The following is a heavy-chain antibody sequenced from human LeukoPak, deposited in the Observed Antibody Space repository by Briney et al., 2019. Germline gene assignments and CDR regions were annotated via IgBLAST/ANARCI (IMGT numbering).Heavy chain of an antibody. CDR3: ARHNRDCPHNWFDP. CDR1: GGSISSYY. J-gene: IGHJ5*02. D-gene: IGHD2-21*02. V-gene: IGHV4-59*08. Sequence: PSETLSLTCSVSGGSISSYYWTWIRQPPGKGLEWIGCIYYTGSANYNPSLKSRVTISVDTSKNQFSLKLTSVTAADTAVYYCARHNRDCPHNWFDPWGQGTLVTVSS. CDR2: IYYTGSA.